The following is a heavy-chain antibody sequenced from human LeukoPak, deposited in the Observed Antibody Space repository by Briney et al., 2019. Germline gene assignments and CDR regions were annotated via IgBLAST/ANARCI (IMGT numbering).Heavy chain of an antibody. Sequence: GGSLRLSCAASGFTFSSYSMNWVRQAPGKGLEWVSSISSSSSYIYYADSVKGRFTISRDNAKNSLYLQMNSLRAEDTAVYYCARDNSGSYGRFGAFDIWGQGTMVTVSS. J-gene: IGHJ3*02. CDR1: GFTFSSYS. CDR2: ISSSSSYI. D-gene: IGHD1-26*01. CDR3: ARDNSGSYGRFGAFDI. V-gene: IGHV3-21*01.